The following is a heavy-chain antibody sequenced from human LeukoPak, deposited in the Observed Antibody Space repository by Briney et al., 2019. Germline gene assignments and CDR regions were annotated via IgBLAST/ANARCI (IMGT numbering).Heavy chain of an antibody. Sequence: GGSLRLSCAASGLTFNSYAMTCVRQAPGKGLEWVSAITGSGGSTYYPDSVEGRFTISRDNSKDTLHLQINSRMLEATAVYFVAKPAYYDFWSNYLVFHNWGRGPLVIVSS. D-gene: IGHD3-3*01. J-gene: IGHJ1*01. CDR3: AKPAYYDFWSNYLVFHN. CDR1: GLTFNSYA. V-gene: IGHV3-23*01. CDR2: ITGSGGST.